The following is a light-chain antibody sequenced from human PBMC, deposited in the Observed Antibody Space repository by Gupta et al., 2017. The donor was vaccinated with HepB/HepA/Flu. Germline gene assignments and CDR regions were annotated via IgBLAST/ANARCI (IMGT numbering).Light chain of an antibody. V-gene: IGKV2-28*01. CDR1: QSLLHSNGYNY. CDR3: MQALL. J-gene: IGKJ3*01. Sequence: DIVMTQSPLSLPVTPGEPASISCRSSQSLLHSNGYNYLDWYLQKPGQSPQLLIYLGSNRASGVPDRFSGSGSGTDFTLKIRRVEAEDVGVYDGMQALLFGPGTKVDIK. CDR2: LGS.